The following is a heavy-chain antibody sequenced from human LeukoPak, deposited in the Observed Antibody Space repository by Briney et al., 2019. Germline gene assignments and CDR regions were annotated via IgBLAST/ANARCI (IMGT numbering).Heavy chain of an antibody. D-gene: IGHD5-18*01. V-gene: IGHV4-59*11. CDR3: ARGGGGYSYGYLDY. J-gene: IGHJ4*02. Sequence: SETLSLTCTVSGGSISSHYWSWIRQPPGKGLEWIGYIYYSGSTNYNPSLKIRVTISVDTSKNQFSLKLSSVTAADTAVYYCARGGGGYSYGYLDYWGQGTLVTVSS. CDR2: IYYSGST. CDR1: GGSISSHY.